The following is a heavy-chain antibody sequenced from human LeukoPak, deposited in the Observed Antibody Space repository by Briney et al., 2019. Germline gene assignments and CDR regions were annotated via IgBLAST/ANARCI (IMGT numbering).Heavy chain of an antibody. CDR3: ARGARIAVALYYFDY. J-gene: IGHJ4*02. V-gene: IGHV3-53*01. CDR1: GFTVSSNY. CDR2: IYSGGST. Sequence: PGGSLRLSCAASGFTVSSNYMSWVRQAPGKGLEWASVIYSGGSTYYADSVKGRFTISRDNSKNTLYLQMNSLRAEDTAVYYCARGARIAVALYYFDYWGQGTLVTVSS. D-gene: IGHD6-19*01.